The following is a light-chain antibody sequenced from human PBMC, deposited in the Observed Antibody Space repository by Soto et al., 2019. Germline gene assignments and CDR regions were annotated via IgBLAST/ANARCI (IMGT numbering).Light chain of an antibody. V-gene: IGKV3-15*01. CDR2: GAS. Sequence: EIVMTQSPATLSVSPGESASLSCRASESVSSNFAWYQQKPGQSPRLLIFGASTRATGVPARFSGNGSETEFTLTISSLVSEDSAVYYCQQYNNWPPWTFGRGTKV. CDR1: ESVSSN. CDR3: QQYNNWPPWT. J-gene: IGKJ1*01.